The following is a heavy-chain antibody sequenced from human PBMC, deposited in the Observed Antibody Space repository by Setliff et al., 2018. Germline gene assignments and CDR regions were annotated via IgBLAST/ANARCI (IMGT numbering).Heavy chain of an antibody. V-gene: IGHV3-72*01. Sequence: GGSLRLSCAASGFTFSAHYMDWLRQAPGKGLEWVGRIRNKDNSYTTEYAASVKGRFTISRDDSKNSLYLQMNGLKTEDTAVYYCTFYYDTSGYWRGRANYWGQGTLVTVSS. CDR1: GFTFSAHY. CDR2: IRNKDNSYTT. J-gene: IGHJ4*02. CDR3: TFYYDTSGYWRGRANY. D-gene: IGHD3-22*01.